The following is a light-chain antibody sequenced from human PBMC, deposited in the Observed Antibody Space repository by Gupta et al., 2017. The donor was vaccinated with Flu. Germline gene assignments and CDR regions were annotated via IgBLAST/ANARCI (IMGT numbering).Light chain of an antibody. CDR3: SSYTRGSALVL. J-gene: IGLJ2*01. CDR2: EVS. Sequence: QSALTQPASVSGSLGQSITISCTGTSSDVGDYNYVSWYQQHPGKAPKLMIYEVSNRPSGVSNRFSGSKSANTASLTISGLQAEDEADYYCSSYTRGSALVLFGGGTTLTVL. CDR1: SSDVGDYNY. V-gene: IGLV2-14*01.